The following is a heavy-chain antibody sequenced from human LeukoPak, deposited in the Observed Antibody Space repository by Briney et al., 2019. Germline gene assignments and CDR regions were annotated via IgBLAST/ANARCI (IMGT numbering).Heavy chain of an antibody. J-gene: IGHJ5*02. D-gene: IGHD3-3*01. CDR3: ARDSNWSGYKS. V-gene: IGHV3-21*01. Sequence: GGSLRIYCAASGFTFSSYSLNWVRQAPGKGLEWVSSISSSSSYIYYADSVKGRFTISRDNAKNSQYLQMNSLRAEDTAVYYCARDSNWSGYKSWGQGTLVTVSS. CDR2: ISSSSSYI. CDR1: GFTFSSYS.